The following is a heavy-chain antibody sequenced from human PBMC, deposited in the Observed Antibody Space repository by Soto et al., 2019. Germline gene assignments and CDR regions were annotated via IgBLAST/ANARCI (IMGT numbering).Heavy chain of an antibody. CDR1: GGSISSSSYY. CDR3: ATAYSIFGATNWFDP. CDR2: IYYSGGT. V-gene: IGHV4-39*01. Sequence: QLQLQESGPGLVRPSETLSLPCTVSGGSISSSSYYWGWIRQPPGAGLEWIGTIYYSGGTYYIPSLKGRLSMSVATSKNQCSRKLRSVTAADTAVYYCATAYSIFGATNWFDPWGQGTMVIASS. J-gene: IGHJ5*02. D-gene: IGHD3-3*01.